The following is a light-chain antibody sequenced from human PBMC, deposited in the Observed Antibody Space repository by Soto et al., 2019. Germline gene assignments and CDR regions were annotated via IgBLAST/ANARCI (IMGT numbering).Light chain of an antibody. Sequence: EIVMTQSPATLSVSPGERATLSCRASESVGSNLAWYQQSPGQAPRLLIFGAFTRATGIPARFSGSGSGTEFTLTISSLQSEDFAVYYCQQYNNWPPWTVGQGTKVDSK. CDR3: QQYNNWPPWT. CDR1: ESVGSN. CDR2: GAF. V-gene: IGKV3-15*01. J-gene: IGKJ1*01.